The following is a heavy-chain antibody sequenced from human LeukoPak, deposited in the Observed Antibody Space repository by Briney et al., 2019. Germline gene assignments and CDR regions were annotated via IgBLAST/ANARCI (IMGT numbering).Heavy chain of an antibody. J-gene: IGHJ5*02. CDR2: IYPGDSDT. CDR1: GYSFTSYW. CDR3: ARHPTYYDFWSGYPSSWFDP. Sequence: AGESLKISCKGSGYSFTSYWIGWVRQMPGKGLEWMGIIYPGDSDTRYSPSFQGQVTISADKSISTAYLQWSSLKASDTAMYYCARHPTYYDFWSGYPSSWFDPWGQGTLVTVSS. D-gene: IGHD3-3*01. V-gene: IGHV5-51*01.